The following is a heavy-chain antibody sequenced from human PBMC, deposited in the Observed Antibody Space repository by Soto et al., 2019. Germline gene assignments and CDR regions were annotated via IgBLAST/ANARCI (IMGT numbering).Heavy chain of an antibody. D-gene: IGHD2-15*01. CDR1: GGAFSSYT. Sequence: QVQLVQSGAEVKKPGSSVKVSCEASGGAFSSYTISWVRQAPGQGLEWMGRIIPILGIANYAQKFQGRVTITADKSTSTAYMELSSLRSEDTAVYYCARSLVAPRYYGMDVWGQGTTVTVSS. J-gene: IGHJ6*02. CDR2: IIPILGIA. V-gene: IGHV1-69*02. CDR3: ARSLVAPRYYGMDV.